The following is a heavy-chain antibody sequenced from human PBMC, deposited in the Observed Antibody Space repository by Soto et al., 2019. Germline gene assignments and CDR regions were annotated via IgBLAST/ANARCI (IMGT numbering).Heavy chain of an antibody. V-gene: IGHV1-3*01. Sequence: QVQLVQSGAQVETPGASVKVSCKASGYTFISFSIHWLRQAPGQRPEWMGWITAGNDNTYFSQKFQGRVTITRDTSANTVYMEVSSLRSEDTAVYYCARGRGYSVGSNGVDVWGQGTTVIVSS. D-gene: IGHD5-18*01. J-gene: IGHJ6*02. CDR2: ITAGNDNT. CDR3: ARGRGYSVGSNGVDV. CDR1: GYTFISFS.